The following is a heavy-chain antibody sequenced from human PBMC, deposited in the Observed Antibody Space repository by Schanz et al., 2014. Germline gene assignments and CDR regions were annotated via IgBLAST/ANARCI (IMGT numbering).Heavy chain of an antibody. CDR1: GFTFSDYY. J-gene: IGHJ4*02. D-gene: IGHD6-13*01. CDR3: ARLDSSSWYPRY. CDR2: ISSSGSTI. Sequence: PGGSLRLSCAASGFTFSDYYMSWIRQAPGKGLEWVSYISSSGSTIYYADSVKGRFTISRDNSKNTVYLQMNSLRGEDTAVYYCARLDSSSWYPRYWGQGTLVTVSS. V-gene: IGHV3-11*01.